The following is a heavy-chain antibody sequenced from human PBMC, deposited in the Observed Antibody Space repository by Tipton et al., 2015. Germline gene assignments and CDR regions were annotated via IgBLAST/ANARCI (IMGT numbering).Heavy chain of an antibody. D-gene: IGHD3-3*01. Sequence: TLSLTCTVSSGSIRGSDDYWSWLRQHPGKGLEWIGRIYESGITDYTPSLKSRVSISVDTSKNQFSLKLSSVTAADTAVYYCARMVSVFGVVDNWFDPWGQGILVTVS. CDR3: ARMVSVFGVVDNWFDP. J-gene: IGHJ5*02. CDR2: IYESGIT. CDR1: SGSIRGSDDY. V-gene: IGHV4-31*03.